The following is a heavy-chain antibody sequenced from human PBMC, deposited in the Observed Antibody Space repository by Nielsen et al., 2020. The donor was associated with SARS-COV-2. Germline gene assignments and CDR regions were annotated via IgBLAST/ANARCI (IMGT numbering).Heavy chain of an antibody. J-gene: IGHJ6*02. CDR1: GGSISSGGYY. V-gene: IGHV4-31*03. Sequence: LRLSCTVSGGSISSGGYYWSWIRHHPGKGLEWIGYIYFSGRTCYNPSLKSRVTISVDTSKNQFSLSLRSVTAADTAVYYCARESSGYDHYNYGMDVWGQGTTVTVSS. CDR2: IYFSGRT. CDR3: ARESSGYDHYNYGMDV. D-gene: IGHD5-12*01.